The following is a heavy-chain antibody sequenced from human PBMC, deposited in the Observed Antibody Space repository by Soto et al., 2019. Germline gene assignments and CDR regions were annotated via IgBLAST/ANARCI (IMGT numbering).Heavy chain of an antibody. CDR1: GYKFTNYY. D-gene: IGHD1-20*01. V-gene: IGHV1-2*04. CDR2: VNPKRGDA. CDR3: ARDPGIPGQYWYFDL. J-gene: IGHJ2*01. Sequence: QVVLVQSGAEVKKPGDSVKVSCKSSGYKFTNYYIHWVRQAPGQGPEWMGWVNPKRGDAIYAQKFQGWVTMTRDMATATAYLEINRLKPDDTAVYFCARDPGIPGQYWYFDLWGCGTRVTVSS.